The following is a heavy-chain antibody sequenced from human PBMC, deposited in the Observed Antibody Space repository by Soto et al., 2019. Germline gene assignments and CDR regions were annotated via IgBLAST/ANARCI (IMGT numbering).Heavy chain of an antibody. J-gene: IGHJ6*02. CDR3: ARGTVAGSAFLLKDYGLAV. CDR1: GGSISRGGYY. CDR2: IYYSGST. V-gene: IGHV4-31*03. D-gene: IGHD6-19*01. Sequence: SETLSLTCTVSGGSISRGGYYWSWIRQHPGKGLEWIGYIYYSGSTYYNPSLKSRVTISVDTSKNQFSLQLTSVTPDDTAVYYCARGTVAGSAFLLKDYGLAVWGQGTTVTVSS.